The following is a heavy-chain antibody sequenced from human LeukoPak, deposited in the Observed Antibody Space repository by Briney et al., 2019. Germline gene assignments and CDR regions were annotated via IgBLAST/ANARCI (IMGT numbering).Heavy chain of an antibody. J-gene: IGHJ4*02. Sequence: SETLSLTCTVSGYSISSGYYWGWIRQSPGKGLEWIGSIYHSGSTYYNPSLKSRVTISVDTSKNQFSLKLSSVTAADTAVYYCARGLVLLWFGELSAYYFDYWGQGTLVTVSS. CDR3: ARGLVLLWFGELSAYYFDY. CDR2: IYHSGST. D-gene: IGHD3-10*01. V-gene: IGHV4-38-2*02. CDR1: GYSISSGYY.